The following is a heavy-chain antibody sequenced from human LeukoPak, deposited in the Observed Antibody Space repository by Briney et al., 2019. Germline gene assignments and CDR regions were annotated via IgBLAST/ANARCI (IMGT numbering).Heavy chain of an antibody. CDR2: INPSEGST. CDR3: ARSDKMDV. CDR1: GYTFTSYH. Sequence: ASVRVSCKASGYTFTSYHIHWVRQVPGQGLEWMGVINPSEGSTDYAQKFQDRVSLTRDTSTSTVYMDLSRLRCEDTAVYYCARSDKMDVWGQGTTLTVSS. V-gene: IGHV1-46*01. J-gene: IGHJ6*02.